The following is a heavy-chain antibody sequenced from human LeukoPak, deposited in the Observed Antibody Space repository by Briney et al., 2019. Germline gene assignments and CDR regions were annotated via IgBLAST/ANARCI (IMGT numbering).Heavy chain of an antibody. CDR3: ATNYDSSGYYSHDAFDI. V-gene: IGHV5-51*01. J-gene: IGHJ3*02. D-gene: IGHD3-22*01. Sequence: SGESLKISCKGSGYSFTSYWIGWVRQMPGKGLEWMGIIYPGDSDTRYSPSFQGQVTISADKSISTAYLQWSSLKASDTAMYYCATNYDSSGYYSHDAFDIWGQGTMVTVSS. CDR2: IYPGDSDT. CDR1: GYSFTSYW.